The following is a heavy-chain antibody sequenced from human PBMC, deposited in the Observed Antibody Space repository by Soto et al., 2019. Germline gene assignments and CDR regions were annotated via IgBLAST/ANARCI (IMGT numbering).Heavy chain of an antibody. Sequence: QLQLQESGSGLEKPSQTLSLTCAVYGGSINSGGYSWSWIRKPPGKDLEWIGYIYHSGSTYYNPSLKSRVTISLDRSKNQFSLKLSSVTAADTAVYYCARVNVDIVATGGMDVWGQGTTVTVSS. CDR2: IYHSGST. J-gene: IGHJ6*02. V-gene: IGHV4-30-2*01. D-gene: IGHD5-12*01. CDR1: GGSINSGGYS. CDR3: ARVNVDIVATGGMDV.